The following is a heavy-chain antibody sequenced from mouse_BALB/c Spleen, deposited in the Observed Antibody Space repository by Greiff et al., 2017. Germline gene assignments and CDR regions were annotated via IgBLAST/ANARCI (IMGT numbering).Heavy chain of an antibody. Sequence: EVQLVESGGGLVKPGGSLKLSCAASGFTFSDYYMYWVRQTPEKRLEWVATISDGGSYTYYPDSVKGRFTISRDNAKNNLYLQMSSLKSEDTAMYYCAGGGDYYTDYWGQGTTLTVSS. CDR2: ISDGGSYT. D-gene: IGHD1-1*01. CDR3: AGGGDYYTDY. V-gene: IGHV5-4*02. J-gene: IGHJ2*01. CDR1: GFTFSDYY.